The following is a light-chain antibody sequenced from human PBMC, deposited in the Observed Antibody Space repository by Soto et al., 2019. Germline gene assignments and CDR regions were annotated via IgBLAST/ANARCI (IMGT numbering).Light chain of an antibody. J-gene: IGLJ1*01. Sequence: QSVLTQPASVSGSPGQSITISCTGTSSDIGRYNYVSWYQQHPGKAPKLIIYDVYNRPSGVSNRFSGSKSGNTASLTISGLQAEDEGDYYCCSYTSSSTTTYILGTGTKLTVL. CDR1: SSDIGRYNY. V-gene: IGLV2-14*01. CDR2: DVY. CDR3: CSYTSSSTTTYI.